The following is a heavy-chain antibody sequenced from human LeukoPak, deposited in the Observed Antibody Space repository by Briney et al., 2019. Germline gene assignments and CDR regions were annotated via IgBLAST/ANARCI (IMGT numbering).Heavy chain of an antibody. J-gene: IGHJ5*02. CDR2: IYDGRNT. D-gene: IGHD3-3*01. CDR3: ARAGWGDDSWSGPTINWVDR. Sequence: SETLSFTCTVSGGSITIHYWSWIRQPPGKGLEWIGYIYDGRNTNYNPSLKSRVTISADTSKNQFSLQLRSVTAADTAVYYCARAGWGDDSWSGPTINWVDRWGQGTLITVSS. CDR1: GGSITIHY. V-gene: IGHV4-59*11.